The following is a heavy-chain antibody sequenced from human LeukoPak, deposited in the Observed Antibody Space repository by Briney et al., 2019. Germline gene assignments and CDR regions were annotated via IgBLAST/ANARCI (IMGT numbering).Heavy chain of an antibody. J-gene: IGHJ6*02. V-gene: IGHV3-30*18. Sequence: GGSLRLSCAASGFTFSSYAMSWVRQAPGKGLEWVAVISYDGSNKYYADSVKGRFTISRDNSKNTLYLQMNSLRAEDTAVYYCAKDTRIRGYSYAPGWGYYYYYGMDVWGQGTTVTVSS. CDR2: ISYDGSNK. CDR3: AKDTRIRGYSYAPGWGYYYYYGMDV. D-gene: IGHD5-18*01. CDR1: GFTFSSYA.